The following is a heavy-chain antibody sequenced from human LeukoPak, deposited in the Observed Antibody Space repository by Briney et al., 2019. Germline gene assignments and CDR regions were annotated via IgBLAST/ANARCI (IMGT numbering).Heavy chain of an antibody. CDR2: IYSGGNT. CDR3: AKDLLHYYDSTPLDY. J-gene: IGHJ4*02. CDR1: GFTVSNKY. D-gene: IGHD3-22*01. Sequence: GGSLRLSCAASGFTVSNKYMSWVRQAPGKGLEWVSGIYSGGNTYYADSAKGRFTISRDNSKNTLYLQMNSLRAEDTAVYYCAKDLLHYYDSTPLDYWGQGTLVTVSS. V-gene: IGHV3-66*02.